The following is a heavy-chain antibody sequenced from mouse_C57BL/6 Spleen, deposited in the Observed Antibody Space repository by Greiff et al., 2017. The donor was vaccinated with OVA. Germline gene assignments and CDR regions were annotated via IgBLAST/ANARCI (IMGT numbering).Heavy chain of an antibody. Sequence: EVQGVESGGGLVKPGGSLKLSCAASGFTFSDYGMHWVRQAPEKGLEWVAYISSGSSTIYYADTVKGRFTISRDNAKNTLFLQMTSLRSEDTAMYYCATGTKNWYFDVWGTGTTVTVSS. CDR1: GFTFSDYG. D-gene: IGHD4-1*01. CDR3: ATGTKNWYFDV. J-gene: IGHJ1*03. CDR2: ISSGSSTI. V-gene: IGHV5-17*01.